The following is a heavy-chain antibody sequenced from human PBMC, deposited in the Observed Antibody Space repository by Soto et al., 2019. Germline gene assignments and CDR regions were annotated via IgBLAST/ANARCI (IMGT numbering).Heavy chain of an antibody. Sequence: EVQLLESGGGLVQPGGSLRLSCAASGFTPNIFAMSWVRQAPGKGLEWVSAVSGSGAVTYYTDSVRGRFTISRDNSRSTLYLQMSSLRAEDTAVYYCGMADSSGYYYGKHWGQGTLVTVSS. CDR3: GMADSSGYYYGKH. D-gene: IGHD3-22*01. CDR1: GFTPNIFA. CDR2: VSGSGAVT. V-gene: IGHV3-23*01. J-gene: IGHJ4*02.